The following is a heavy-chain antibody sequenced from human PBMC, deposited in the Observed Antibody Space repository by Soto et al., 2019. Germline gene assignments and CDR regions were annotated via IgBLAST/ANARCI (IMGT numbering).Heavy chain of an antibody. V-gene: IGHV4-39*01. Sequence: SETLSLTCTVSGISVSTSDYYWGWVRQPPGKGLDWIGNIYYSGSTFYNPSLRSRVTLSVDTSKNQFSLRLNSVTAADTAVYFCAGFVVPASRNSDFDYWGQGTMVTVYS. CDR1: GISVSTSDYY. CDR2: IYYSGST. D-gene: IGHD2-15*01. CDR3: AGFVVPASRNSDFDY. J-gene: IGHJ4*02.